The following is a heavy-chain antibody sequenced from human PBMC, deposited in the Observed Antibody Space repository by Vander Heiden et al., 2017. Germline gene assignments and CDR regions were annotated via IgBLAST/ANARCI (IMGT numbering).Heavy chain of an antibody. Sequence: QITLKESGPTLVRPTQTLTLTCTFSGFSLISIGMGVGWIRQPPGKALEWLALIYWNEDQYYSPSLKSRLTITKDTSKNQVVLTLTNTAPLDTATYYCAHTSRTYANYFDFRGQGSLVIVSS. V-gene: IGHV2-5*01. J-gene: IGHJ4*02. CDR1: GFSLISIGMG. CDR2: IYWNEDQ. CDR3: AHTSRTYANYFDF. D-gene: IGHD3-10*01.